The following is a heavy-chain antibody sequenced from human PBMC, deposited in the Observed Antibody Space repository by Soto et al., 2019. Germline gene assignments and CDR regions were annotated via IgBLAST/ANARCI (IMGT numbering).Heavy chain of an antibody. CDR2: IYYSGST. CDR3: ARDGWHCSSTSCYSHWFDP. J-gene: IGHJ5*02. D-gene: IGHD2-2*01. V-gene: IGHV4-30-4*01. Sequence: QVQLQESGPGLVKPSQTLSLTGTVSGGSISRGDYYWSWIRQPPGKAPEWIGCIYYSGSTYYNPSLKRRVTISVDTYKNQFSLKLSAVTAADTAVYYCARDGWHCSSTSCYSHWFDPWGQGTLVTVSS. CDR1: GGSISRGDYY.